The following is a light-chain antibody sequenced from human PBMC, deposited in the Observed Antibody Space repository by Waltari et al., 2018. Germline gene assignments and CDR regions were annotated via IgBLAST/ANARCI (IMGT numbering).Light chain of an antibody. V-gene: IGKV3-15*01. CDR3: QQYNDWPPMYT. Sequence: EIVVTQSPATLSVSPGERVTLSCRASQSVSSNFAWYQQKPGQAPRLLIHGASTRATGIPARFSGTGSGTEFTLTISSLQSEDFAVYFCQQYNDWPPMYTFGQGTKLEIK. CDR2: GAS. J-gene: IGKJ2*01. CDR1: QSVSSN.